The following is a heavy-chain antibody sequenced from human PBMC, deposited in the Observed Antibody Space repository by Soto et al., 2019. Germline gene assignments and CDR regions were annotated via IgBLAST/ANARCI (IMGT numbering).Heavy chain of an antibody. D-gene: IGHD2-21*01. J-gene: IGHJ2*01. CDR1: GFTFSSYD. CDR3: ARGTLRHIVVVIAIKGDWYFDL. V-gene: IGHV3-13*01. CDR2: IGTAGDT. Sequence: EVQLVESGGGLVQPGGSLRLSCAASGFTFSSYDMHWVRQATGKGLEWVSAIGTAGDTYYPGSVKGRFTISRENAKNSLYHQMNSLMAGDTAVYYCARGTLRHIVVVIAIKGDWYFDLWGRGTLVTVSS.